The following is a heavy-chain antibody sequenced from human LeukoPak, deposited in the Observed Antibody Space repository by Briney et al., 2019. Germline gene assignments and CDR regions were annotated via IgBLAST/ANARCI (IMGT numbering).Heavy chain of an antibody. CDR2: TSGSGGST. CDR3: AKSEDYDPLSYYFDY. CDR1: GFTFSSYA. Sequence: GGSLRLSCAASGFTFSSYAMSWVRQAPGKGLEWVSATSGSGGSTYYADSVKGRFTISRDHSKNTLYLQMSSLRGEDTAVYYCAKSEDYDPLSYYFDYWGQGTLVTVSS. V-gene: IGHV3-23*01. J-gene: IGHJ4*02. D-gene: IGHD3-3*01.